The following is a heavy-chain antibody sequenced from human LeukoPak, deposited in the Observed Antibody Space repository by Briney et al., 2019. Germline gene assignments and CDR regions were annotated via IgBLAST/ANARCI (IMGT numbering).Heavy chain of an antibody. CDR1: GYIFTGYY. CDR3: LIDSLRGGYVRYYFDY. J-gene: IGHJ4*02. CDR2: INPNSGGT. Sequence: ASVKVSCKASGYIFTGYYMHWVRQAPGQGLEWMGWINPNSGGTNYAQKFQGRVTMTRDTSISTAYMELSRLRSDDTAVYYCLIDSLRGGYVRYYFDYWGQGTLVTVSS. D-gene: IGHD5-12*01. V-gene: IGHV1-2*02.